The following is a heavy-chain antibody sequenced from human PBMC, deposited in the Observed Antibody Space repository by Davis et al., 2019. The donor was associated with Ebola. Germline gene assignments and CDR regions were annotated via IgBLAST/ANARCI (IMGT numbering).Heavy chain of an antibody. CDR1: GGSFSGYY. V-gene: IGHV4-31*11. D-gene: IGHD2-8*01. J-gene: IGHJ6*02. CDR2: IYYSGSA. Sequence: SETLSLTCAVYGGSFSGYYWSWIRQHPGKGLEWIGYIYYSGSAYYNPSLKSRVTISVDTSKNQFSLKLSSVTAADTAVYYCARGMYYYYGMDVWGQGTTVTVSS. CDR3: ARGMYYYYGMDV.